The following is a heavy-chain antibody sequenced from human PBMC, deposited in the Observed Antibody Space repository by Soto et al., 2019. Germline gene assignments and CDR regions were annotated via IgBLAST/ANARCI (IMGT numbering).Heavy chain of an antibody. CDR2: INHSGST. Sequence: NPSETLSLTCAVYGGSFSGYYWSWIRQPPGKGLEWIGEINHSGSTNYNPYLKSRITISVDTSKNQFSLKLSSVTAADTAVYYCSRGRGYCTNGVCYKFKGNWFDPWGQGTLVTVSS. J-gene: IGHJ5*02. D-gene: IGHD2-8*01. CDR1: GGSFSGYY. CDR3: SRGRGYCTNGVCYKFKGNWFDP. V-gene: IGHV4-34*01.